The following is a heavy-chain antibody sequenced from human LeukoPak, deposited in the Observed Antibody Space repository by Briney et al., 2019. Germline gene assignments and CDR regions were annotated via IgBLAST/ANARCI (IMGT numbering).Heavy chain of an antibody. J-gene: IGHJ5*02. CDR1: GGSFSGYY. Sequence: SETLSLTCAVYGGSFSGYYWSWVRQPPGKGLEWIGEINHSGSTNYNPSFKSRVAISVDTSRNQLSLKLSSVTAADTAVYYCARGPDSGSYVAWFDPWGQGTLVTVSS. V-gene: IGHV4-34*01. CDR2: INHSGST. CDR3: ARGPDSGSYVAWFDP. D-gene: IGHD3-10*01.